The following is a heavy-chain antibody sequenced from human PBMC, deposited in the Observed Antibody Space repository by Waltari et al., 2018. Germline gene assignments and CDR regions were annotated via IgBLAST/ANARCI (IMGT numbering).Heavy chain of an antibody. CDR3: TGSMTPFDY. V-gene: IGHV4-38-2*01. J-gene: IGHJ4*02. Sequence: QVQLQESGPGLVKPSETLSLTCAVSGYSVSSGYYWGWIRQPPGTGLEWIGSIYHSGSTYYNPSLKSRVTISVDTSKNQFSLKLSSVTAADTAVYYCTGSMTPFDYWGQGTLVTVSS. CDR1: GYSVSSGYY. CDR2: IYHSGST. D-gene: IGHD3-22*01.